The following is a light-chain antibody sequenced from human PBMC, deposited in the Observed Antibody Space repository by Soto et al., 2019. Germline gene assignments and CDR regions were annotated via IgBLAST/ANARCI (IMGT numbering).Light chain of an antibody. CDR1: QDVTFW. CDR2: AAS. V-gene: IGKV1-12*01. J-gene: IGKJ4*01. CDR3: QQFLYLPPT. Sequence: DIQMTQSPSFVSASVGDRVTITCRASQDVTFWLAWYQQRPGKAPNLLIFAASSLQSGVPSRFSGSGSGTDFTLTISSLQAEDVAVYYCQQFLYLPPTFGGGTKVEIK.